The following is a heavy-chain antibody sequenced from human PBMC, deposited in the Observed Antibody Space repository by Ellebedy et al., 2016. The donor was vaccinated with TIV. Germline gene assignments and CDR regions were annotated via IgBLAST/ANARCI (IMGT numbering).Heavy chain of an antibody. CDR2: VNPSGGST. D-gene: IGHD3-3*01. CDR1: GYTFTRYY. Sequence: AASVKVSCKASGYTFTRYYMHWARQAPGQGLEWMGIVNPSGGSTIYSQKFQVRVTMTSDTSTSTVYMELISLRSEDTAVYYCARDELEDFWSGYPDYWGQGTLVTVSS. J-gene: IGHJ4*02. V-gene: IGHV1-46*01. CDR3: ARDELEDFWSGYPDY.